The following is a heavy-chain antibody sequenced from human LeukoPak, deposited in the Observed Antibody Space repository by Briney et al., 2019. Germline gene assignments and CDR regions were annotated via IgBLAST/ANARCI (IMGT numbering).Heavy chain of an antibody. CDR3: AKANGGLIVRHSMDA. CDR1: GFTFDDYD. J-gene: IGHJ6*02. V-gene: IGHV3-9*01. D-gene: IGHD3-22*01. CDR2: MIWNSGSI. Sequence: GRSLRLSCAASGFTFDDYDMHWVRQAPGKGLEWVSGMIWNSGSIVYADSVKGRFTISRDNAKNSLYLEMNSLRAEDTALYYCAKANGGLIVRHSMDAGGQGPTAPVSS.